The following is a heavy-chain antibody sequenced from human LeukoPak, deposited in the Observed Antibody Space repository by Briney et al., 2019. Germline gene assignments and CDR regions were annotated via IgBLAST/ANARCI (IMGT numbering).Heavy chain of an antibody. CDR1: GYTFTSYD. V-gene: IGHV1-8*01. CDR2: MNPNSGNT. CDR3: ARLSFYMVRGVIIRKGIDY. J-gene: IGHJ4*02. Sequence: ASVKVSCKASGYTFTSYDINWVRQATGQGLEWMGWMNPNSGNTGYAQKFQGRVTMTRNTSISTAYMELSSLRSEDTAVYYCARLSFYMVRGVIIRKGIDYWGQGTLVTVSS. D-gene: IGHD3-10*01.